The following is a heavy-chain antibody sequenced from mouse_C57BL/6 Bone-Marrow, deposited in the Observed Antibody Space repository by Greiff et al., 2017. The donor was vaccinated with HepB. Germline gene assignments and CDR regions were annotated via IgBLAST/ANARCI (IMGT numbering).Heavy chain of an antibody. J-gene: IGHJ4*01. V-gene: IGHV6-3*01. Sequence: EVQRVESGGGLVQPGGSMKLSCVASGFTFSNYWMNWVRQSPEKGLEWVAQIRLKSDNYATHYAESVKGRFTISRDDSKSSVYLQMNNLRAEDTGIYYCTAYYYGSSYYYAMDYWGQGTSVTVSS. CDR1: GFTFSNYW. D-gene: IGHD1-1*01. CDR3: TAYYYGSSYYYAMDY. CDR2: IRLKSDNYAT.